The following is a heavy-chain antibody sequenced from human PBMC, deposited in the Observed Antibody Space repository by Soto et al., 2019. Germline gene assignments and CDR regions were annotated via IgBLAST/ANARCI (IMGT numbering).Heavy chain of an antibody. CDR2: FGGGGDT. CDR1: GFTLGSYA. Sequence: EVQLLESGGGSVQPGGSLRLSCAASGFTLGSYAMSWVRQAPGQGLEWVSTFGGGGDTYDADSVKGRFTISRDTSKNTLYLQMNSLKAEDTAVYHYAKSVAHSCSGGTCYGRNFDYWGQGSLVPVSS. D-gene: IGHD2-15*01. V-gene: IGHV3-23*01. J-gene: IGHJ4*02. CDR3: AKSVAHSCSGGTCYGRNFDY.